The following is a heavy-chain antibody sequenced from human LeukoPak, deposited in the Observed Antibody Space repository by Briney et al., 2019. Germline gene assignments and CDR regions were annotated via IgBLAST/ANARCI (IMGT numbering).Heavy chain of an antibody. CDR1: GFTFSSYG. D-gene: IGHD3-22*01. CDR3: AKDKSFGDSSGYLVFDY. CDR2: ISYDGSNK. J-gene: IGHJ4*02. Sequence: RAGRPLRLSCAASGFTFSSYGMHWVRQAPGKGLEWVAVISYDGSNKYYADSVKGRFTISRDNSKNTLYLQMNSLRAEDTAVYYCAKDKSFGDSSGYLVFDYWGQGTLVTVSS. V-gene: IGHV3-30*18.